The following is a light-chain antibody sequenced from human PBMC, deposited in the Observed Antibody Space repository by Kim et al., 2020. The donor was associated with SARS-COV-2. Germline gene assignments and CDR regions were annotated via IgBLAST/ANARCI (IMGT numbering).Light chain of an antibody. CDR1: QSVSNN. CDR2: DAS. Sequence: SPGKSAPLPCRASQSVSNNLAWSQQKPGQAPRLLTFDASIRAAGVPARFSGSGSGTEFTLTISSLQSEDFAVYFCQQFNDWPPITFGQGTRLEIK. V-gene: IGKV3-15*01. CDR3: QQFNDWPPIT. J-gene: IGKJ5*01.